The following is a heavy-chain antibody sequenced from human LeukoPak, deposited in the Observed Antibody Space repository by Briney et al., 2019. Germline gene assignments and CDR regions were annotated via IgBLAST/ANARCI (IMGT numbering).Heavy chain of an antibody. J-gene: IGHJ4*02. CDR3: ARNYYGSSGYYYPVGY. CDR2: ISSDGSNK. V-gene: IGHV3-30-3*01. CDR1: GFTFSSYP. Sequence: GGSLRPSCAASGFTFSSYPMHWVRQAPGKGLEWVAVISSDGSNKYYADSVKGRFTIPRDNSKSTLYLQMNSLRAEDTAVYFCARNYYGSSGYYYPVGYWGQGTLVTVSS. D-gene: IGHD3-22*01.